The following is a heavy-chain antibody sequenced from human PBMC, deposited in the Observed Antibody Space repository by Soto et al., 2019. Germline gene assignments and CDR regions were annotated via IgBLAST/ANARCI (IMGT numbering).Heavy chain of an antibody. CDR3: AKDQQWLEIGSFDY. J-gene: IGHJ4*02. CDR1: GFTFSSYA. Sequence: PGGSLRLSCAASGFTFSSYAMSWVRQAPGKGLEWVSAISGSGGSTYYADSVKGRFTISRDNSKNTLYLQMNSLRAEYTAVYYCAKDQQWLEIGSFDYWGQGTLVTSPQ. CDR2: ISGSGGST. V-gene: IGHV3-23*01. D-gene: IGHD6-19*01.